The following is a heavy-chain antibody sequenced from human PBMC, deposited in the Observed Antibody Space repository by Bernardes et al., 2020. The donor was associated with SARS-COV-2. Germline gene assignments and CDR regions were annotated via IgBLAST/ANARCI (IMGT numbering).Heavy chain of an antibody. V-gene: IGHV5-51*01. Sequence: GESLKISCHDSGYSFTSHWIAWVRQIPGKGLEWMGMIYPDDSETRFSPSFQGRVTISADKSINTAYLQWTSLKASDTAMYYCATHSDSSERGAFDLWGQGTLVTVSS. CDR3: ATHSDSSERGAFDL. D-gene: IGHD6-6*01. J-gene: IGHJ3*01. CDR1: GYSFTSHW. CDR2: IYPDDSET.